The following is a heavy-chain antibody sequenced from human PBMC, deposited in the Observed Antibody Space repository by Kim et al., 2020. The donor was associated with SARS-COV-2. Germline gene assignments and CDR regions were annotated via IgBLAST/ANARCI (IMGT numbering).Heavy chain of an antibody. CDR2: IYYSAST. CDR3: ARDRGMAAPQGYFHR. CDR1: GGSISSGDYY. J-gene: IGHJ1*01. Sequence: SETLSLTCTVSGGSISSGDYYWSWIRQPPGKGLEWIGYIYYSASTYYNPSLKSRVTFSVDTSKNQFSLKLSSVTAADTAVYYCARDRGMAAPQGYFHRWGQGTLVTVSS. D-gene: IGHD6-13*01. V-gene: IGHV4-30-4*01.